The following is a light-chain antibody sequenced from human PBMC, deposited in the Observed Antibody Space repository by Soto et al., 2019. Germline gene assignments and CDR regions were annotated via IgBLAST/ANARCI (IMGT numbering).Light chain of an antibody. V-gene: IGKV3-11*01. CDR2: DAS. CDR3: QQRRTWPIT. Sequence: VLTQSPATLSLSPGEGATLSCRTSQSIDSLLAWYQQQPGQPPRLLIYDASNRAADIPARFSGGGSGTDFTLTISSLEPEDFAVYYCQQRRTWPITFGQGTRLEIK. J-gene: IGKJ5*01. CDR1: QSIDSL.